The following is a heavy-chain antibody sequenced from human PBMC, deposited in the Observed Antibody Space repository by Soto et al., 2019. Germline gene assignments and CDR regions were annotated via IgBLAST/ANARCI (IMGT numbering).Heavy chain of an antibody. J-gene: IGHJ3*01. CDR3: SLMGDYYDNGVDAFDL. D-gene: IGHD3-22*01. V-gene: IGHV2-26*01. Sequence: QVTLKESGPVLVKPTETLTLTCTVSGFSLSNARMGVSWIRQPPGKALEWLAHIFANDEESYNTALRSRLTIYVGSPKDWVALTMANMYPVHTATYNCSLMGDYYDNGVDAFDLCGHGTRVTVSS. CDR1: GFSLSNARMG. CDR2: IFANDEE.